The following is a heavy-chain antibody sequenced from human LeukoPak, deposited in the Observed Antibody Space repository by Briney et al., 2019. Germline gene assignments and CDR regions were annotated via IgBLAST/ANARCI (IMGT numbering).Heavy chain of an antibody. J-gene: IGHJ4*02. CDR1: GYTFTSYG. CDR3: ARAVYSYGNYYFDY. D-gene: IGHD5-18*01. Sequence: GASVKVSCKASGYTFTSYGISWVRRAPGQGPEWMGWISAYNGNTNYAQKLQGRVTMTTDTSTSTAYMELRSLRSDDTAVYYCARAVYSYGNYYFDYWGQGTLVTVSS. CDR2: ISAYNGNT. V-gene: IGHV1-18*01.